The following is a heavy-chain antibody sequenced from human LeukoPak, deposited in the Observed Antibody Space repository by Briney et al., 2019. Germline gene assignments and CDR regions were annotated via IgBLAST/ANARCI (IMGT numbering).Heavy chain of an antibody. J-gene: IGHJ4*02. V-gene: IGHV4-39*02. CDR3: ARGEGGVSDY. CDR1: GGSISSSRNY. Sequence: KASETLSLTCTVSGGSISSSRNYWGWIRQPPGKRLEWIGSIHYSGSTYYSPSLKSRVTISVDMSKNQFSLKLTSVTAADTAVYYCARGEGGVSDYWGQGTLVTVSS. CDR2: IHYSGST. D-gene: IGHD3-16*01.